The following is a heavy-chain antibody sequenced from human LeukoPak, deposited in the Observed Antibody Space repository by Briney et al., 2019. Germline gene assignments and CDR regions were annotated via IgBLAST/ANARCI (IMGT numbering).Heavy chain of an antibody. V-gene: IGHV3-23*01. CDR3: AKDLRSREATIPDY. J-gene: IGHJ4*02. D-gene: IGHD5-24*01. CDR1: GFTFSSYA. Sequence: GGSLRLSCAASGFTFSSYAMSWVRQAPGKGLEWVSAISGSGGSTYYADSVKGRFTISRDNSKNTLYLQMNSLRAEDTAVYYCAKDLRSREATIPDYWGQGTLVTASS. CDR2: ISGSGGST.